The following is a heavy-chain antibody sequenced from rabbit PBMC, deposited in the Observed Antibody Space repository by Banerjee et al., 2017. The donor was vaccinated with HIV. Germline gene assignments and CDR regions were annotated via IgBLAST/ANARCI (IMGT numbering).Heavy chain of an antibody. Sequence: QEQLEESGGDLVKPEGSLTLTCTASGFSFTNKYVMCWVRQASGKGLEWIACINTSSGNTVYANWAKGRFTISKTSSTTVTLQMTSLTAADTATYFCARRADYAGGGNFNLWGPGTLVTVS. J-gene: IGHJ4*01. CDR3: ARRADYAGGGNFNL. CDR1: GFSFTNKYV. CDR2: INTSSGNT. D-gene: IGHD4-2*01. V-gene: IGHV1S45*01.